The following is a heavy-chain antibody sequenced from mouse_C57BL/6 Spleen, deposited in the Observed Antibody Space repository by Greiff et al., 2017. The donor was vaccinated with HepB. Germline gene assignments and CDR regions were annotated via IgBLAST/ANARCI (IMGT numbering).Heavy chain of an antibody. V-gene: IGHV1-81*01. CDR1: GYTFTSYG. CDR2: IYPRSGNT. Sequence: VQLQQSGAELARPGASVKLSCKASGYTFTSYGISWVKQRTGQGLEWIGEIYPRSGNTYYNEKFKGKATLTADKSSSTAYMELRSLTSEDSAVYFCARGYYGSSYPYYAMDYWGQGTSVTVSS. J-gene: IGHJ4*01. CDR3: ARGYYGSSYPYYAMDY. D-gene: IGHD1-1*01.